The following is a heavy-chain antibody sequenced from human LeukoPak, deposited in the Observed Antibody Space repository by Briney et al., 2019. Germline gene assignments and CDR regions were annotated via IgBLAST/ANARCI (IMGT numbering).Heavy chain of an antibody. CDR3: ARAMVRGVITLWFDP. CDR1: GYTFTSYG. D-gene: IGHD3-10*01. CDR2: ISAYNGNT. J-gene: IGHJ5*02. Sequence: ASVKVSCKASGYTFTSYGISWVRQAPGQGLEWMGWISAYNGNTNYAQKPQGRVTMTTDTSTSTAYMELRSLRSDDTAVYYCARAMVRGVITLWFDPWGQGTLVTVSS. V-gene: IGHV1-18*04.